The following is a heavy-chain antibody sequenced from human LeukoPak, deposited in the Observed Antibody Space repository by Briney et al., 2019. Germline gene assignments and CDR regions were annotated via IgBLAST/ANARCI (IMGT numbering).Heavy chain of an antibody. D-gene: IGHD2-15*01. V-gene: IGHV3-21*01. J-gene: IGHJ4*02. CDR2: ITSSSSYT. CDR1: GFTFSSYS. Sequence: GGSLRLSCAASGFTFSSYSMNWVRQAPGKGLEWVSAITSSSSYTYYADSVKGRFTISRDNSKNTLYLQMNSLRPEDTAVYYCAKVRVGTAHFDYWGQGTLVTVSS. CDR3: AKVRVGTAHFDY.